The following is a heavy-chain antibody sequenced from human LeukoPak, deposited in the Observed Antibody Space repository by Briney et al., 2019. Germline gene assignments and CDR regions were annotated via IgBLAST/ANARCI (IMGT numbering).Heavy chain of an antibody. J-gene: IGHJ3*02. D-gene: IGHD1-1*01. V-gene: IGHV3-7*01. CDR3: ARARYNWNDDGAFDI. Sequence: GGSLRLSCTASGFTFGDYAMSWVRQAPGKGLEWVANIKQDGSEKYYVDSVKGRFTISRDNAKNSLYLQMNSLRAEDTAVYYCARARYNWNDDGAFDIWGQGTMVTVSS. CDR2: IKQDGSEK. CDR1: GFTFGDYA.